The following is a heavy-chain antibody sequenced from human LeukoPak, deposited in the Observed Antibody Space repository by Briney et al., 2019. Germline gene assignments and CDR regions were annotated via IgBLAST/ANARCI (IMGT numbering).Heavy chain of an antibody. CDR3: ATIEAVRFHY. CDR1: GFTFSNYW. CDR2: IKHDGSEK. J-gene: IGHJ4*02. D-gene: IGHD6-19*01. V-gene: IGHV3-7*01. Sequence: GGSLRLSCAASGFTFSNYWMSWVRQAPGKGLEWVANIKHDGSEKYYVDSVKGRFTISRDNAKNSLYLQMNSLRAEDTAIYYCATIEAVRFHYWGQGTLVTVSS.